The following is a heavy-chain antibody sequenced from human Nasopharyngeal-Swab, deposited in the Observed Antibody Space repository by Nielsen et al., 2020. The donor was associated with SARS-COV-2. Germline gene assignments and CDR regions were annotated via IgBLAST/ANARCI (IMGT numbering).Heavy chain of an antibody. CDR1: GFIFHSFA. V-gene: IGHV3-7*01. J-gene: IGHJ4*02. D-gene: IGHD6-19*01. CDR2: IKQDGSEK. CDR3: ARTLVQWLVPYYFDY. Sequence: GGSLRLSCAASGFIFHSFAMHWVRQSPGKGLEWVANIKQDGSEKYYVDSVKGRFTISRDNAKNSLYLQMNSLRAEDTAVYYCARTLVQWLVPYYFDYWGQGTLVTVSS.